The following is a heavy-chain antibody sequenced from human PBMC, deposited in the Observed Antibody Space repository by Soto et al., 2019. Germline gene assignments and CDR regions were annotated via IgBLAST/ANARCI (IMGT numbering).Heavy chain of an antibody. Sequence: GGSLRLSCAASGFTFDDYAMHWVRQAPGKGLEWVANISQNGSEKGYADSVKGRFTISRDNAKNSLYLQMNSLRAEDTAVYYCARSVHYYDFWSGSLDPAFDYWGQGTLVTVSS. V-gene: IGHV3-7*01. J-gene: IGHJ4*02. CDR3: ARSVHYYDFWSGSLDPAFDY. D-gene: IGHD3-3*01. CDR1: GFTFDDYA. CDR2: ISQNGSEK.